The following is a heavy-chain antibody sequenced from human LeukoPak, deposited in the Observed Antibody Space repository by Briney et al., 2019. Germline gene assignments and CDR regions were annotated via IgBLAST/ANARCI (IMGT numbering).Heavy chain of an antibody. V-gene: IGHV3-23*01. J-gene: IGHJ1*01. CDR2: ISGSGGST. D-gene: IGHD3-22*01. CDR1: GFTFSSYA. Sequence: GSLRLSCAASGFTFSSYAMSWVRQAPGKGLEWVSAISGSGGSTYYADSVKGRFTISRDNSKNTLYLQMNSLRAEDTAVYYCAKDRDYYDSSGYYYLKEYFQHWGQGTLVTVSS. CDR3: AKDRDYYDSSGYYYLKEYFQH.